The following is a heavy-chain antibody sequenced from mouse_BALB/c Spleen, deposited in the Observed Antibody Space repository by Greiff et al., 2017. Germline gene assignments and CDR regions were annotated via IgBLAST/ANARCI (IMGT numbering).Heavy chain of an antibody. Sequence: QVHVKQSGAELAKPGASVKMSCKASGYTFTSYWMHWVKQRPGQGLEWIGYINPSTGYTEYNQKFKDKATLTADKSSSTAYMQLSSLTSEDSAVYYCARDDGYSYYYAMDYWGQGTSVTVSS. CDR3: ARDDGYSYYYAMDY. CDR2: INPSTGYT. V-gene: IGHV1-7*01. J-gene: IGHJ4*01. CDR1: GYTFTSYW. D-gene: IGHD2-3*01.